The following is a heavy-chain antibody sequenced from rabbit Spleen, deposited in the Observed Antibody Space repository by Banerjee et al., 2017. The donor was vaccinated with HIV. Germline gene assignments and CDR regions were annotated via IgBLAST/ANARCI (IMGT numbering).Heavy chain of an antibody. CDR2: IYTGSSGST. CDR1: GVSFSGDSY. CDR3: ARGGYGGHIYAMGL. V-gene: IGHV1S40*01. J-gene: IGHJ4*01. D-gene: IGHD4-2*01. Sequence: QSLEESGGGLVQPEGSLTLTCTASGVSFSGDSYMCWVRQAPGKGLEWIVCIYTGSSGSTYYASWAKGRFTISKTSSTTVTLQMTSLTDADTATYFCARGGYGGHIYAMGLWGQGTLVTVS.